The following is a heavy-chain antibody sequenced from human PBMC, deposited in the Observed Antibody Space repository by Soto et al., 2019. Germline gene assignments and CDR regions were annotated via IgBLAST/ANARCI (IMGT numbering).Heavy chain of an antibody. CDR1: GGSFSGYY. J-gene: IGHJ3*02. D-gene: IGHD6-13*01. Sequence: QVQLQQWGAGLLKPSETLSLTCAVYGGSFSGYYWSWIRQPPGKGLEWIGEINHSGSTNYNPSLKSRVTISVDTPKNKFSLKLSSVTAADTAVYYCARGQSWSNDAFDIWGQGTMVTVSS. V-gene: IGHV4-34*01. CDR2: INHSGST. CDR3: ARGQSWSNDAFDI.